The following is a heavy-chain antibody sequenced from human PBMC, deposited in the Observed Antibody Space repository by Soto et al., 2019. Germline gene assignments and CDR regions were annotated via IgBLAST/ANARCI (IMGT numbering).Heavy chain of an antibody. J-gene: IGHJ4*02. CDR1: GGSISSSNW. V-gene: IGHV4-4*02. Sequence: KTSETLSLTCAVSGGSISSSNWWSWVRQPPGKGLEWIGEIYHSGSTNYNPSLKSRVTISVDKSKNQFSLKLSSVTAADTAVYYCARKTRVVTPYDYWGQGTLVTVSS. CDR2: IYHSGST. D-gene: IGHD2-21*02. CDR3: ARKTRVVTPYDY.